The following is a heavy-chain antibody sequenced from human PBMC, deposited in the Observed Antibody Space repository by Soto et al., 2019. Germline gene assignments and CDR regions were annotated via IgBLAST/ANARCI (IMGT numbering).Heavy chain of an antibody. CDR1: GGTFSSYA. CDR3: ARGIEYYDFWSGYYNRDAFDI. Sequence: SVKVSCKASGGTFSSYAISWVRQAPGQGLEWMGGIIPIFGTANYAQKFQGRVTITADESTSTAYMELSSLRSEDTAVYYCARGIEYYDFWSGYYNRDAFDIWGQGTMVTVSS. V-gene: IGHV1-69*13. CDR2: IIPIFGTA. J-gene: IGHJ3*02. D-gene: IGHD3-3*01.